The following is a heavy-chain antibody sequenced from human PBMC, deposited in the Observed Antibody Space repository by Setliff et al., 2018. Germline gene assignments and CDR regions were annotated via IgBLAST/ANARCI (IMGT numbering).Heavy chain of an antibody. CDR1: GYTFTNYD. D-gene: IGHD6-19*01. Sequence: KVSCKASGYTFTNYDINWVRQATGQGLEWMGWMSPNSGDTGYAQKFQGRVTMTRDTSINTAYMEVSSLRSEDTAVYYCARGQLAVAGSAVDYWGQGTLVTVSS. CDR2: MSPNSGDT. J-gene: IGHJ4*02. CDR3: ARGQLAVAGSAVDY. V-gene: IGHV1-8*02.